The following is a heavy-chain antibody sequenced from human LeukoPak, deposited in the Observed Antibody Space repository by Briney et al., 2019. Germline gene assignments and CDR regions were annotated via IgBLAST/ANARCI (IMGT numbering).Heavy chain of an antibody. V-gene: IGHV3-30-3*01. CDR1: GFTFSSYA. CDR3: AREHFAATGTGWFDP. CDR2: ISDDGSSK. D-gene: IGHD6-13*01. Sequence: GGSLRLSCAASGFTFSSYAIHWVRQAPGQGLEWVAVISDDGSSKHYSDSVKGRFTISRDNSKNMLYLHMNSLGTEDTAVYSCAREHFAATGTGWFDPWGQGTLVTVSS. J-gene: IGHJ5*02.